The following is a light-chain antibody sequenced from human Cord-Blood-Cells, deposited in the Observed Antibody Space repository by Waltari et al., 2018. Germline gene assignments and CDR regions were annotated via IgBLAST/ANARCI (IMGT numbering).Light chain of an antibody. CDR3: QSYDSSNQV. V-gene: IGLV6-57*02. Sequence: NFLLTQPHSVSESPGKTVTISCTGSSGSIASNYVQWYQQRPGSAPTPVSYGDNQRPSGVPDRFSGSIDSSSNSASLTISGLKTEDEADYYCQSYDSSNQVFGGGTKLTVL. CDR2: GDN. CDR1: SGSIASNY. J-gene: IGLJ3*02.